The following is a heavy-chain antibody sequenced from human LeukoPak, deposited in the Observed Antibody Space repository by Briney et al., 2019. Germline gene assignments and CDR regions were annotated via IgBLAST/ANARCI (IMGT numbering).Heavy chain of an antibody. CDR3: ARGLSNFVFGYFMDV. CDR2: IDPKSGGT. J-gene: IGHJ6*03. V-gene: IGHV1-2*02. Sequence: ASVKVSCKASGYTFTDYYIHWVRQAPGQGLEWMGWIDPKSGGTNYALKFQDRVTLTWDTSTSTAYMELSRLRSGDTGIFYCARGLSNFVFGYFMDVWGKGTTVTVSS. D-gene: IGHD4-11*01. CDR1: GYTFTDYY.